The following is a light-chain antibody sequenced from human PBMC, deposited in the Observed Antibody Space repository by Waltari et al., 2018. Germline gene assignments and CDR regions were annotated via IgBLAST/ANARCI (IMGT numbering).Light chain of an antibody. CDR2: ESS. CDR1: SSAVGGYNY. V-gene: IGLV2-8*01. CDR3: SSYAGSNTV. J-gene: IGLJ2*01. Sequence: QSALTQPPSASGSPGQSVTIPCTRTSSAVGGYNYVSWYQQYPGKAPKPMIYESSKRPSGVPDRFSGSKSGNTASLTVSGLQAEDEADYYCSSYAGSNTVFGGGTKLTVL.